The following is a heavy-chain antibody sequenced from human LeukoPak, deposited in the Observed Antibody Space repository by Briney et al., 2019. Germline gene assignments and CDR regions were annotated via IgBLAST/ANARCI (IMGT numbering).Heavy chain of an antibody. Sequence: GGSLRLSCAASGFTFSSYAMSWVRQAPGKGLEWVSAISGSGGSTYYADSVKGRFTVSRDNSKNTLYLQMNSLRAEDTAVYYCAKRSGQQLVLFAIDYWGQGTLVTVSS. V-gene: IGHV3-23*01. J-gene: IGHJ4*02. CDR1: GFTFSSYA. CDR2: ISGSGGST. D-gene: IGHD6-13*01. CDR3: AKRSGQQLVLFAIDY.